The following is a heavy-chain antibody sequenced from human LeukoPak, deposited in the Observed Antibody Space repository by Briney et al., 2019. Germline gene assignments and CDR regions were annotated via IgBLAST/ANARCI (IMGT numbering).Heavy chain of an antibody. CDR2: ISGSDIST. CDR3: TTEQPNFMTTTQSFGF. V-gene: IGHV3-23*01. Sequence: GGSLRLSCAASGFTFSSYAMSWVRQAPGKGLEWVSGISGSDISTYYVDSVKGRFTISRDNSKNTLYLQMNSLRAEDTAVYYCTTEQPNFMTTTQSFGFWGQGTLVTVSS. J-gene: IGHJ4*02. CDR1: GFTFSSYA. D-gene: IGHD4-11*01.